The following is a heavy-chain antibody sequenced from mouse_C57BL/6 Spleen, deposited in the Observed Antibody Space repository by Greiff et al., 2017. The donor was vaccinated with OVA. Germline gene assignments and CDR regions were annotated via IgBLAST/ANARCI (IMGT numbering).Heavy chain of an antibody. CDR3: ARYITTPLYYFDY. D-gene: IGHD2-1*01. CDR2: IRNKANGYTT. J-gene: IGHJ2*01. V-gene: IGHV7-3*01. CDR1: GFTFTDYY. Sequence: VQLKESGGGLVQPGGSLSLSCAASGFTFTDYYMSWVRQPPGKALEWLGFIRNKANGYTTEYSASVKGRFTISRDNSQSILYLQMNALRAEDSATYYCARYITTPLYYFDYWGQGTTLTVSS.